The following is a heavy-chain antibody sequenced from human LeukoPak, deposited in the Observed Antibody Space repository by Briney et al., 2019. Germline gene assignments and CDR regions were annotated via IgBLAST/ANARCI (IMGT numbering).Heavy chain of an antibody. CDR3: TKNIGGLDY. V-gene: IGHV3-23*01. Sequence: GGTLRLSCVASGFTFSTYGMSWVRQAPGKGLEWVSAISGSGGSTYYADSVKGRFTISRDNSKNTLYLQMNSLRAEDTAVYYCTKNIGGLDYWGQGTLVTVSS. CDR1: GFTFSTYG. CDR2: ISGSGGST. D-gene: IGHD3-16*01. J-gene: IGHJ4*02.